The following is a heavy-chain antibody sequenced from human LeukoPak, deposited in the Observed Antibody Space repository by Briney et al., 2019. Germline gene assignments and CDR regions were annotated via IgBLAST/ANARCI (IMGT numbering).Heavy chain of an antibody. CDR3: ARRRTGYLSYYFDS. J-gene: IGHJ4*02. CDR1: GRSFSSDDFY. D-gene: IGHD3/OR15-3a*01. V-gene: IGHV4-30-4*01. CDR2: ISYSGST. Sequence: SETLSLTCTVSGRSFSSDDFYWSWIRQPPGKGLEWLGYISYSGSTFYNPSLKSRVTISVDTSKNQFSLKLFSVTAADTAVYYCARRRTGYLSYYFDSWGQGALVTVSS.